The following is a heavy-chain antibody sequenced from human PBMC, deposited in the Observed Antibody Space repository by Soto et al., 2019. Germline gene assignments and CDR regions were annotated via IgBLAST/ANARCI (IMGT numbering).Heavy chain of an antibody. J-gene: IGHJ5*02. CDR2: FDPEGGET. D-gene: IGHD6-13*01. Sequence: ASVKVSCKVSGYTLTELSTHWVRQAPGKGLEWMGGFDPEGGETIYAQKFQGRVTMTEDTSTDTAYMELSSLRSEDTAVYYCATASTAFIAAAGTGWFHPWGQGTLVTVSS. CDR1: GYTLTELS. CDR3: ATASTAFIAAAGTGWFHP. V-gene: IGHV1-24*01.